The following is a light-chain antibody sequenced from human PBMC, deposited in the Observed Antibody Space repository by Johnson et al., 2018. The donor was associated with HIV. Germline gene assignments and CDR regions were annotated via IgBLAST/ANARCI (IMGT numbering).Light chain of an antibody. J-gene: IGLJ1*01. Sequence: QSVLTQPPSVSAAPGQKVTISCSGSSSNIGNNYVSWYQQLPGTAPKLLIYEDNMRPSGIPDRFSGSKSGTSATLDITGLQTGDEADYYCGTWDSILSVYVFGTGTKVTVL. V-gene: IGLV1-51*02. CDR3: GTWDSILSVYV. CDR2: EDN. CDR1: SSNIGNNY.